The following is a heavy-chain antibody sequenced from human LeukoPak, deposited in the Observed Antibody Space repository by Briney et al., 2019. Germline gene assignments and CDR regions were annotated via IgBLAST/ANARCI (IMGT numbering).Heavy chain of an antibody. V-gene: IGHV3-7*01. CDR2: IKQDGSEK. J-gene: IGHJ4*02. CDR1: GFTFSSYW. CDR3: ARAGNDYGDYGDY. D-gene: IGHD4-17*01. Sequence: PGGSLRLSCAASGFTFSSYWMSWVRQAPGKGLEWMANIKQDGSEKYYVDSVKGRFTISRDNAKNSLYLQMNSLRAEDTAVYYCARAGNDYGDYGDYWGQGTLVTVSS.